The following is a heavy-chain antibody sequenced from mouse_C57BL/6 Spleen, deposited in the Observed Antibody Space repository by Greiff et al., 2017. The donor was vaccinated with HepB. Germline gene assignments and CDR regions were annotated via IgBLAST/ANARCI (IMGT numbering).Heavy chain of an antibody. CDR2: IRSKSNNYAT. CDR3: VVHSSSYPSYAMDY. Sequence: EVKLVESGGGLVQPKGSLKLSCAASGFSFNTYAMNWVRQAPGKGLEWVARIRSKSNNYATYYADSVKDRFTISRDDSESMLYLQMNNLKTEDTAMYYCVVHSSSYPSYAMDYWGRGTSLTVSS. J-gene: IGHJ4*01. V-gene: IGHV10-1*01. CDR1: GFSFNTYA. D-gene: IGHD3-2*02.